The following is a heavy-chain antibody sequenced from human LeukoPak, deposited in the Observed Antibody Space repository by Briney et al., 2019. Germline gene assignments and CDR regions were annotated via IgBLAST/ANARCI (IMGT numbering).Heavy chain of an antibody. D-gene: IGHD6-13*01. V-gene: IGHV3-21*01. J-gene: IGHJ3*02. CDR3: ARDGAGFVSSWYSGDAFDI. CDR1: GFTFSTHS. CDR2: ISSSSSYI. Sequence: PGGSLRLSCAASGFTFSTHSMNWVRQAPGKGLEWVSSISSSSSYIYYADSVKGRFTISRDNAKNSLYLQMNSLRAEDTAVYYCARDGAGFVSSWYSGDAFDIWGQGTMVTVSS.